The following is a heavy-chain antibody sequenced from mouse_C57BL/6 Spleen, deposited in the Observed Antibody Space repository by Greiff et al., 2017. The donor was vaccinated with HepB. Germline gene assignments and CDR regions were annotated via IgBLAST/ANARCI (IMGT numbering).Heavy chain of an antibody. CDR3: AREDGSSYWYFDV. V-gene: IGHV1-55*01. CDR2: IYPGSGST. CDR1: GYTFTSYW. J-gene: IGHJ1*03. Sequence: QVQLKQPGAELVKPGASVKMSCKASGYTFTSYWITWVKQRPGQGLEWIGDIYPGSGSTNYNEKFKSKATLTVDTSSSTAYMQLCSLTSEDSAVYYCAREDGSSYWYFDVWGTGTTVTVSS. D-gene: IGHD1-1*01.